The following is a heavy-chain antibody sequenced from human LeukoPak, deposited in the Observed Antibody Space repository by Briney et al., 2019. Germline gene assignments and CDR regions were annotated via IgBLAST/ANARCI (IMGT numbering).Heavy chain of an antibody. D-gene: IGHD2-2*02. CDR1: GFTFSGSA. CDR3: AKRKFGSIVVVPAAIAFDY. CDR2: IRSKANSYAT. V-gene: IGHV3-73*01. Sequence: PGGSLRLSCAASGFTFSGSAMHWVRQASGKGLEWVGRIRSKANSYATAYAASVKGRFTISRDDSKNTAYLQMNSLKTEDTAVYYCAKRKFGSIVVVPAAIAFDYWGQGTLVTVSS. J-gene: IGHJ4*02.